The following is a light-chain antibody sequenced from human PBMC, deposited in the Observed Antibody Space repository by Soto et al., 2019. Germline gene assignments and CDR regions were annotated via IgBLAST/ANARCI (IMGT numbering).Light chain of an antibody. V-gene: IGKV3-15*01. CDR3: QQYNNWPYT. Sequence: EIVMTQSPATLSVSPGERATLSCRASQSVNSHLAWYQQKPGQAPRLLIYGASTRATGIPARFSGSGSGTEFTLTISSLQSEDFAVYYCQQYNNWPYTFGQGTKLEIK. J-gene: IGKJ2*01. CDR2: GAS. CDR1: QSVNSH.